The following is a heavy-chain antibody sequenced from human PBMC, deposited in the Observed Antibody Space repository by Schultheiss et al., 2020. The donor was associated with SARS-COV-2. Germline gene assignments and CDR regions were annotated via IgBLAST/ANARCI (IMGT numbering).Heavy chain of an antibody. CDR2: IYYSGST. CDR3: ARRLAECSSTTCQDTWFDP. Sequence: SQTLSLTCNVSGDSMTGRNYYWGWIRQPPGKGLEWIGSIYYSGSTYYNPSLKSRVTISVDTSKNQFSLKLTSVTAADTAVYYCARRLAECSSTTCQDTWFDPWGQGTLVTVSS. J-gene: IGHJ5*02. V-gene: IGHV4-39*01. D-gene: IGHD2-2*01. CDR1: GDSMTGRNYY.